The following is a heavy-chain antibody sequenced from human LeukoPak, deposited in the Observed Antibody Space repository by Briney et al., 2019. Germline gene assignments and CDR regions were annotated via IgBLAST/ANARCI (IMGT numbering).Heavy chain of an antibody. CDR1: GYTFTSYD. J-gene: IGHJ5*02. D-gene: IGHD3-22*01. Sequence: GSVKVSCKASGYTFTSYDINWVRQAIGQGLEWMGWMNPNSGNTGYAQKFQGRVTMTRNTSISTAYMELSSLRSEDTAVYYCARVRRYYDSSGYYRWFDPWGQGTLVTVSS. CDR2: MNPNSGNT. V-gene: IGHV1-8*01. CDR3: ARVRRYYDSSGYYRWFDP.